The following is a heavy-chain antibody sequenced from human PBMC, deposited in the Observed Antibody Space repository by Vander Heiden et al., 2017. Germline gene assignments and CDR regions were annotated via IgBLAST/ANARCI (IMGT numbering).Heavy chain of an antibody. V-gene: IGHV1-69*01. CDR2: IIPIIGTA. D-gene: IGHD4-4*01. J-gene: IGHJ6*02. CDR3: ARDAVEGEGLQNENSYYGMDV. CDR1: GATFSSSA. Sequence: QVQLVQSGAEVKKPGSSVTVSCKASGATFSSSAISWVRQAPGQGLEWMGGIIPIIGTANYAKKSQGRVTITADESTSTAYMELSSLRAEDTAVYYWARDAVEGEGLQNENSYYGMDVWGQGTTVTVSS.